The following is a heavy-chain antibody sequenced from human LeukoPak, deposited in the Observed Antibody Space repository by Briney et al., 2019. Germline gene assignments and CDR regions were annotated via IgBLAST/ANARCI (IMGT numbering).Heavy chain of an antibody. CDR2: ISRSGGST. CDR3: AKDLGLLHDYSNYRSWFDP. D-gene: IGHD4-11*01. V-gene: IGHV3-23*01. Sequence: QPGGSLRLSCAASGFTFSSYAMSWVRQAPGKGLEWVSAISRSGGSTYYADSVKGRFTISRDNSKNTLYLQMNSLRAEDTAVYYWAKDLGLLHDYSNYRSWFDPWGQGTLVTVSS. J-gene: IGHJ5*02. CDR1: GFTFSSYA.